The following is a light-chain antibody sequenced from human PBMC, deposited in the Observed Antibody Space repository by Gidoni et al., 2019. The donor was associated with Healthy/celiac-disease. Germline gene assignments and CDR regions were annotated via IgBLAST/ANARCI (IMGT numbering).Light chain of an antibody. Sequence: QSVLTQPPSVPGAPGQRVTISCPGSSSNTGAGYDVHWYQQLPGTAPKLLTYGNSNRPSGVPDRFSGSKSGTSASLAITGLQAEDEADYYCQSYDSSLSGYVFGTGTKVTVL. CDR1: SSNTGAGYD. CDR3: QSYDSSLSGYV. J-gene: IGLJ1*01. CDR2: GNS. V-gene: IGLV1-40*01.